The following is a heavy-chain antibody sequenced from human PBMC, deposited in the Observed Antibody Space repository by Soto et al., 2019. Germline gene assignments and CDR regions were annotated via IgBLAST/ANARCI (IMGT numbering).Heavy chain of an antibody. J-gene: IGHJ6*02. CDR1: GYTFTSYG. CDR3: ARGGYYDSSGSRNYHYYGMNV. V-gene: IGHV1-18*01. Sequence: QVQLVQSGAEVKKPGASVKVSCKASGYTFTSYGINRVRQAPGQGLEWLGWISAYDGNTKYAQILQGRVSMTTDTSTNTAYMELRSLRSDDTAVYYCARGGYYDSSGSRNYHYYGMNVWGQGTTVTVSS. D-gene: IGHD3-22*01. CDR2: ISAYDGNT.